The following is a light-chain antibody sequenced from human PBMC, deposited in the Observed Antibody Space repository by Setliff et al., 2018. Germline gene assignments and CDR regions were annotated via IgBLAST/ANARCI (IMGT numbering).Light chain of an antibody. J-gene: IGLJ1*01. CDR3: AAWDDSLNGYV. CDR2: RNS. V-gene: IGLV1-44*01. Sequence: QSALTQPPSASGTPGQRVTISCSGSSSNIGSNTVNWYQQLPGTAPKLLIYRNSQRPSGVPDRFSGSKSGTSASLAISGLQSEDEADYYCAAWDDSLNGYVFGTGTKVTVL. CDR1: SSNIGSNT.